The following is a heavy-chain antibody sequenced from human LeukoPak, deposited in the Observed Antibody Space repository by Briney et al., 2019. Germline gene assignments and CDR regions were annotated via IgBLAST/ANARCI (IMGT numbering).Heavy chain of an antibody. V-gene: IGHV3-48*03. CDR1: GFTFSSYE. Sequence: GGSLRLSCAASGFTFSSYEMNWVRQAPGKGLEWVSYIISSGSNIYYADSVKGRFTISRDNAKNSLYLQMNSLRAEDTAVYYCARASSYDYTYYGMDVWGQGTTVTVSS. J-gene: IGHJ6*02. CDR2: IISSGSNI. CDR3: ARASSYDYTYYGMDV. D-gene: IGHD3-10*01.